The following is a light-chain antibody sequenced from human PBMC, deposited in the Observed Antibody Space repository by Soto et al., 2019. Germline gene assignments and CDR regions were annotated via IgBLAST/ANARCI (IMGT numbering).Light chain of an antibody. Sequence: QSVLTQPPAVSGAAGQRVTISCTGSASNIGGDYAVHWYQQLPGTAPKLLIYGNNNRPSGVPDRVSGSKSGTSASLAITGLQAEDEADYYCQSYDSGLRGQVFGTGTKVTVL. J-gene: IGLJ1*01. CDR3: QSYDSGLRGQV. CDR1: ASNIGGDYA. CDR2: GNN. V-gene: IGLV1-40*01.